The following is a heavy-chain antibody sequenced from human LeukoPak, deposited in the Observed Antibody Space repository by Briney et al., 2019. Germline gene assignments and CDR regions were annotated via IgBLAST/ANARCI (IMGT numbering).Heavy chain of an antibody. V-gene: IGHV1-18*01. CDR2: ISAYNGNT. J-gene: IGHJ4*02. Sequence: ASVKVSCKASGYTFTSHGISWVRQAPGQGLEWVGWISAYNGNTNYAQNLQDRVTMTTDTSTSAAYMELRSLISDDTAVYYRAREGPVAVAGLDYWGQGTLVTVSS. CDR3: AREGPVAVAGLDY. D-gene: IGHD6-19*01. CDR1: GYTFTSHG.